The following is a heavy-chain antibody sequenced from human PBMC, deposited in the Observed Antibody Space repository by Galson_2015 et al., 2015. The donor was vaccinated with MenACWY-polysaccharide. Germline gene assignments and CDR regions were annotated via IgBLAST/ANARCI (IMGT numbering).Heavy chain of an antibody. CDR3: ARVEKYSGSFYILY. J-gene: IGHJ4*02. CDR2: ISHSGTT. CDR1: DYSIRSGYF. D-gene: IGHD1-26*01. Sequence: ETLSLTCTVSDYSIRSGYFWGWIRQPPGKGLEWIASISHSGTTYYNPSLKSRVTISVDTSKNQFSLKLSSVTAADTAVYYCARVEKYSGSFYILYWGQGTLVTVSS. V-gene: IGHV4-38-2*02.